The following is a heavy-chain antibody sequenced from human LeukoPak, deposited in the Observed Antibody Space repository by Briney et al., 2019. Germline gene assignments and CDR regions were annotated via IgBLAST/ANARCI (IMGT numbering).Heavy chain of an antibody. CDR1: GGSISSYY. V-gene: IGHV4-59*01. CDR2: IYYSGST. CDR3: ARAQYYYYYYMDV. Sequence: ASETLSLTCTVSGGSISSYYWSWIRQPPGKGLEWIGYIYYSGSTNYNPSLKSRVTISVDTSKNQFSLKLSSVTAADTAVYYCARAQYYYYYYMDVWGKGTTATVSS. J-gene: IGHJ6*03.